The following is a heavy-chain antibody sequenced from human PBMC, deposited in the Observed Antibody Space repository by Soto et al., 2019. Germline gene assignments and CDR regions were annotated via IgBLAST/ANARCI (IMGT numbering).Heavy chain of an antibody. V-gene: IGHV4-34*01. D-gene: IGHD6-19*01. J-gene: IGHJ5*02. CDR1: GGSFSGYY. Sequence: PSETLSLTCAVYGGSFSGYYWSWIRQPPGKGLEWVAEINHSGSTNYNPSLKSRVTISADTSKNSFSLKQIPVTGAERAVYDWANPQGWYSPRLGDGFDPWGQGTLVTVSS. CDR2: INHSGST. CDR3: ANPQGWYSPRLGDGFDP.